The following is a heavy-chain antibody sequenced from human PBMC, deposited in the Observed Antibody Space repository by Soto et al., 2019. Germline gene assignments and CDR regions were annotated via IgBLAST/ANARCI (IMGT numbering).Heavy chain of an antibody. CDR1: GFTFSSYA. CDR2: ISGSGGST. Sequence: EVQLLESGGGLVQPGGSLRLSCAASGFTFSSYAMSWVRQAPGKGLEWVSAISGSGGSTYYADSVKGRFTISRDNSKNTLYLQMNSLRAEDTAVYYCAKDIEYDWLLSEGAFDIWGQGTMVTVST. J-gene: IGHJ3*02. V-gene: IGHV3-23*01. CDR3: AKDIEYDWLLSEGAFDI. D-gene: IGHD3-9*01.